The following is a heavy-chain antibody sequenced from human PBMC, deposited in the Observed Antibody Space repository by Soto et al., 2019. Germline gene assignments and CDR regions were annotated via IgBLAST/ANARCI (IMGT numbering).Heavy chain of an antibody. J-gene: IGHJ4*02. V-gene: IGHV1-69*01. CDR1: GGTFNSYT. CDR3: ARERASGNHDF. CDR2: IMAIFDKR. D-gene: IGHD1-1*01. Sequence: QVQLVQSEAEVRKPGSSLRLSCRTSGGTFNSYTINWVRRAPGQGLEWVGGIMAIFDKRNYAQKFLGRVTITADESTSTAYLELSGLTLEDTAVYYCARERASGNHDFWGQGTPVTVSS.